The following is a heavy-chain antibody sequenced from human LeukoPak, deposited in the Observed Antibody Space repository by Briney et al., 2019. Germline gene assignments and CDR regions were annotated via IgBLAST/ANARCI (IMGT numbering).Heavy chain of an antibody. CDR3: ARDSIAVAGTSGFDY. Sequence: GRSLRLSCAASGFTFSSYAMHWVRQAPGKGLEWVAVMSYDGSNKYYADSVKGRFTISRDNSKNTPYLQMNSLRAEDTAVYYCARDSIAVAGTSGFDYWGQGTLVTVSS. J-gene: IGHJ4*02. CDR2: MSYDGSNK. D-gene: IGHD6-19*01. CDR1: GFTFSSYA. V-gene: IGHV3-30-3*01.